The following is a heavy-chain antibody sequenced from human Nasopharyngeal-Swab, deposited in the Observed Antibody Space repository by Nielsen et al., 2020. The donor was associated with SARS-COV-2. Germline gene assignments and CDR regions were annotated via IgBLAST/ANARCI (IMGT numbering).Heavy chain of an antibody. CDR1: GFTFSTYA. V-gene: IGHV3-23*01. CDR2: ISGSAGST. J-gene: IGHJ3*02. CDR3: AKAMGDYIWGSYRVSDAFDI. D-gene: IGHD3-16*02. Sequence: GGSLRLSCAASGFTFSTYAMSWVRQAPGKGLEWLSGISGSAGSTYYADSVKGRFTISRDNSKNTLYLQMNSLRAEDTALYYCAKAMGDYIWGSYRVSDAFDIWGQGTMVTVSS.